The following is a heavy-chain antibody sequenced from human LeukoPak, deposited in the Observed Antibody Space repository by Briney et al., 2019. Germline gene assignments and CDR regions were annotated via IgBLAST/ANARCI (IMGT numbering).Heavy chain of an antibody. CDR1: GGSISSYY. J-gene: IGHJ4*02. CDR2: IYYNGST. D-gene: IGHD6-6*01. CDR3: ARAVGDNNSSEGAFDY. Sequence: SETLSLTCTVSGGSISSYYWSWIRQPPGKGLEWIGYIYYNGSTNYNPSLKSRVSISVDTSKNHFSLKLSSVTAADTAVYYCARAVGDNNSSEGAFDYWGQGTLVTVSS. V-gene: IGHV4-59*01.